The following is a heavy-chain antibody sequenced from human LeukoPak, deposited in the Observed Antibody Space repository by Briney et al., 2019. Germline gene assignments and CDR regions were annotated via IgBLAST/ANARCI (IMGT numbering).Heavy chain of an antibody. V-gene: IGHV3-30*18. CDR3: AKAGTYYYDSSGPPGY. CDR2: ISYDGSNK. Sequence: GGSLRLSCAASGFTFSSYGMHWVRQAPGKGLEWVAVISYDGSNKYYADSVKGRFTISRDNSKNTLYLQMNSLRAEDTAVYYCAKAGTYYYDSSGPPGYWGQGTLVTVSS. D-gene: IGHD3-22*01. CDR1: GFTFSSYG. J-gene: IGHJ4*02.